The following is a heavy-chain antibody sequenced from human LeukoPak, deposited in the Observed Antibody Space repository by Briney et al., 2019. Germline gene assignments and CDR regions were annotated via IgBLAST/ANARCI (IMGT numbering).Heavy chain of an antibody. Sequence: GGSLRHSCAASGFTFSDYYMSWIRQAPGKGLEWVSYISSSGSTIYYADSVKGRFTISRDNAEKSLYLQMNSLRAEDTAVYYCVRVAADGPDNWGQGTLVTVSS. D-gene: IGHD6-13*01. CDR1: GFTFSDYY. J-gene: IGHJ4*02. CDR2: ISSSGSTI. V-gene: IGHV3-11*01. CDR3: VRVAADGPDN.